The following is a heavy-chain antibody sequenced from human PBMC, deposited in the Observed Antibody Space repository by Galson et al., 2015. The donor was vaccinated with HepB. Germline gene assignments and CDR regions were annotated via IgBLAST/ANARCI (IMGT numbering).Heavy chain of an antibody. J-gene: IGHJ4*02. D-gene: IGHD2-15*01. CDR2: IRYDGSNK. CDR3: AKGCGSGGSCYRLGPVDY. V-gene: IGHV3-30*02. Sequence: SLRLSCAASGFTFSSYGMHWVRQAPGKGLEWVAFIRYDGSNKYYADSVKGRFTISRDNSKNTLYLQMNSLRAEDTAVYYCAKGCGSGGSCYRLGPVDYWGQGTLVTVSS. CDR1: GFTFSSYG.